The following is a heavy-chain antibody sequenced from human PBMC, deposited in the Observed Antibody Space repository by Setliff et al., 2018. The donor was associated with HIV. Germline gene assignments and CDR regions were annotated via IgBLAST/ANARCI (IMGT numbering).Heavy chain of an antibody. CDR3: ARLGGICSGGSCTALAYTMDV. CDR1: GYSFSKYW. Sequence: GESLKISCKGSGYSFSKYWIGWVRQMPGKGLEWMGIIDPGDSDTRYSPSFQGQVTISADKSISTAYLQCSSLKASDTAMYYCARLGGICSGGSCTALAYTMDVWGQGTTVTVSS. D-gene: IGHD2-15*01. CDR2: IDPGDSDT. J-gene: IGHJ6*02. V-gene: IGHV5-51*01.